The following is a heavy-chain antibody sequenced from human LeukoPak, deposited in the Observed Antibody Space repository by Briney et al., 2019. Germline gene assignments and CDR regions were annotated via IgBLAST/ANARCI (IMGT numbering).Heavy chain of an antibody. Sequence: ASVKVSCKASGGTFSSYAISWVRQAPGQGLEWMGGIIPIFGTANYAQKFQGRVTITAVESTSTAYMELSSLRSEDTAVYYCARVDVGANTFDYWGQGTLVTVSS. J-gene: IGHJ4*02. CDR3: ARVDVGANTFDY. D-gene: IGHD3-16*01. V-gene: IGHV1-69*13. CDR1: GGTFSSYA. CDR2: IIPIFGTA.